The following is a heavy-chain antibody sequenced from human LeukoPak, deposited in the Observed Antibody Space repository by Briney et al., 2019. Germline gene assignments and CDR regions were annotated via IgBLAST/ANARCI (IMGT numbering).Heavy chain of an antibody. CDR2: INPNSGGT. J-gene: IGHJ4*02. D-gene: IGHD3-10*01. CDR3: AREDGSGSYHVDY. CDR1: GYTFTSYA. Sequence: ASVKVSCKASGYTFTSYAMNWVRQAPGQGLEWMGWINPNSGGTNYAQKFQGRVTMTRDTSINTAYMELSRLRSDDTALYYCAREDGSGSYHVDYWGQGTLVTVSS. V-gene: IGHV1-2*02.